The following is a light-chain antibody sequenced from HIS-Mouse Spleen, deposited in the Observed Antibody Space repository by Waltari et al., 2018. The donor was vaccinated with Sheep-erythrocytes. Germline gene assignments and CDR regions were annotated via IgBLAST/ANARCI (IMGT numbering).Light chain of an antibody. J-gene: IGKJ2*01. Sequence: AIQMTQSPSSLSASVGDRVTITCRASQGIRNDLGWYQQNPGKAPKLLIYASSSLQSGVPSRFSGSGSGTDFTLTISSLQPEDFATYYCLQDYNYPYTFGQGTKLEIK. CDR2: ASS. V-gene: IGKV1-6*01. CDR3: LQDYNYPYT. CDR1: QGIRND.